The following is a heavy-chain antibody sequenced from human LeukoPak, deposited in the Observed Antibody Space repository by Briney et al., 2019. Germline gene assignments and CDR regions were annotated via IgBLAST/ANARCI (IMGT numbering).Heavy chain of an antibody. Sequence: SETLSLTCTVSGGSVSSGSYYWSWIRQPPGKGLEWVGYIYYSGSTNYNPSLKSRVTISVDTSKNQFSLKLSPVTAADTAVYYCASSGYYETSFDYWGQGTLVTVSS. V-gene: IGHV4-61*01. CDR2: IYYSGST. CDR3: ASSGYYETSFDY. D-gene: IGHD3-22*01. CDR1: GGSVSSGSYY. J-gene: IGHJ4*02.